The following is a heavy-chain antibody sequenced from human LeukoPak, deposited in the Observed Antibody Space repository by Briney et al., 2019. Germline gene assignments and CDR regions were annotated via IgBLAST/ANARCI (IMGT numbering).Heavy chain of an antibody. CDR3: AKRGAYYVDY. V-gene: IGHV3-23*01. J-gene: IGHJ4*02. CDR2: ITGSGGNT. CDR1: GFIFSSYS. Sequence: GGSLRLSCAASGFIFSSYSMSWVRQAPGMGLEWVSVITGSGGNTYYADSVKGRFTISKDNSKNTVYLQMSSLRVDDTAVYYCAKRGAYYVDYWGRGIPVTVSS. D-gene: IGHD3-16*01.